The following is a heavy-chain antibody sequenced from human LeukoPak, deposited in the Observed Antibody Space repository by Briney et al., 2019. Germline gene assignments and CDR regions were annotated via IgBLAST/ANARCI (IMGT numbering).Heavy chain of an antibody. CDR3: ARVTTPAYGMDV. Sequence: SETLSLTCTVSGGSVSSGSYYWRWIRQPPGKGLEWIGYIYYSGSTNYNPSLKSRVTISVDTSKNQFSLKLSSVTAADTAVYYCARVTTPAYGMDVWGQGTTVTVSS. CDR2: IYYSGST. V-gene: IGHV4-61*01. D-gene: IGHD5-18*01. J-gene: IGHJ6*02. CDR1: GGSVSSGSYY.